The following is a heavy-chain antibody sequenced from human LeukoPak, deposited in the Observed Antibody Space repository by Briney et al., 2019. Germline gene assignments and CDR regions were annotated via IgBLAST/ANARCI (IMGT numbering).Heavy chain of an antibody. Sequence: PSETLSLTCAVSGGSISSGGYSWSWIRQPPGKGLEWIGYIYHSGSTYYNPSLKGRVTISVDRSKNQFSLKLSSVTAADTAVYYCARANYGSGSYAFDYWGQGTLVTVPS. CDR3: ARANYGSGSYAFDY. CDR2: IYHSGST. V-gene: IGHV4-30-2*01. CDR1: GGSISSGGYS. D-gene: IGHD3-10*01. J-gene: IGHJ4*02.